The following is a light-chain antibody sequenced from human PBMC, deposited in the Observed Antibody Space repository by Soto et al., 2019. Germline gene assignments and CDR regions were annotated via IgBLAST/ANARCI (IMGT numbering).Light chain of an antibody. Sequence: VVWTQYPDTLSLSPGERATLSCRASQSVSSSYLAWYQQKPGQAPRLLIYGASRRATGIPDRFSGSGTGTDFTLTISRLEPEDFAVYYCQQYGGSRTFGQGTKVDNK. CDR1: QSVSSSY. J-gene: IGKJ1*01. CDR2: GAS. CDR3: QQYGGSRT. V-gene: IGKV3-20*01.